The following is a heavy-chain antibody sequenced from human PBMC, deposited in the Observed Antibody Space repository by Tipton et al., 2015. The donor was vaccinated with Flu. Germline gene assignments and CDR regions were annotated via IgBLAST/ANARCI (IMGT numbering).Heavy chain of an antibody. D-gene: IGHD3-22*01. V-gene: IGHV4-61*08. Sequence: TLSLTCSVSGDSIGGAYYWGWIRQPPGKGLEWVGYIYYSGSTNYNPSLKSRVTISVDTSKNQFSLKLTSVTAADTAVYFCAREDFDSREYYPNWFDPWGQGTLVTVSP. CDR1: GDSIGGAYY. CDR3: AREDFDSREYYPNWFDP. J-gene: IGHJ5*02. CDR2: IYYSGST.